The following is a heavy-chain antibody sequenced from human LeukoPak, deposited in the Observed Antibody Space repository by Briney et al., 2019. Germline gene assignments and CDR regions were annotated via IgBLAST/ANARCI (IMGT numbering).Heavy chain of an antibody. Sequence: SETLSLTCTVSGDSISGYYCSCIRQPPGKELEWIGYIHNSGTTNYNPSLKSRVTMSVNTSKNQFSLRLSSVTAADTAVYYCTRGTVTTYYFDCWGQGTMVTVSS. J-gene: IGHJ4*02. CDR2: IHNSGTT. CDR1: GDSISGYY. V-gene: IGHV4-59*01. CDR3: TRGTVTTYYFDC. D-gene: IGHD4-17*01.